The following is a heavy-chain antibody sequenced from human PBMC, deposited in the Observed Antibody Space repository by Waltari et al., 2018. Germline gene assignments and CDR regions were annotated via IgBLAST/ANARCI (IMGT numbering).Heavy chain of an antibody. CDR1: GYTFTDYY. J-gene: IGHJ5*02. V-gene: IGHV1-69-2*01. CDR3: ATLRVIATTPTHNWFDP. CDR2: VEPEDGET. D-gene: IGHD2-21*01. Sequence: EVQLVQSGAEVKKPGATVKISCKASGYTFTDYYMHWVQQAPGKGLEWMGRVEPEDGETIYAEKFQGRVTITADTSTDTAYMELSSLRSEDTAVYYCATLRVIATTPTHNWFDPWGQGTLVTVSS.